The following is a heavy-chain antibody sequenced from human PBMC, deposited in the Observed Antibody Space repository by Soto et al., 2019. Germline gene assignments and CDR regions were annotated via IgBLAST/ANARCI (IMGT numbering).Heavy chain of an antibody. CDR2: ISGSGGST. J-gene: IGHJ4*02. Sequence: GGSLRLSCAASGFTFSSYAMSWVRQAPGKGLEWVSAISGSGGSTYYADSVKGRFTISRDNSKNTLYLQMNSLRAEDTAVYYCANLLLWFGESPPVFAYWGQGTLVTVSS. CDR3: ANLLLWFGESPPVFAY. V-gene: IGHV3-23*01. D-gene: IGHD3-10*01. CDR1: GFTFSSYA.